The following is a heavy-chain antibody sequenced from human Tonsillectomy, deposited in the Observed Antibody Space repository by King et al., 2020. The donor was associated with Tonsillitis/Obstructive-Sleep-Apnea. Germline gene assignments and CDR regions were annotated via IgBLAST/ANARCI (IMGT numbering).Heavy chain of an antibody. Sequence: QLVQSGAEVKKPWESLKISCKGSGYSFTSYWIGWVRQMPGKGLEWMGIIYPGDSDTRYSPSFQGQVTISADKSISTAYLQWSSLKASDTAMYYCARGTAMAEYYYYYYMDVWGKGTTVTVSS. CDR2: IYPGDSDT. J-gene: IGHJ6*03. V-gene: IGHV5-51*01. CDR3: ARGTAMAEYYYYYYMDV. D-gene: IGHD5-18*01. CDR1: GYSFTSYW.